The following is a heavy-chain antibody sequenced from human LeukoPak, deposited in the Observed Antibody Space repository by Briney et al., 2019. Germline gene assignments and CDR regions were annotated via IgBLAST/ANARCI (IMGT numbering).Heavy chain of an antibody. CDR2: ISGSGGST. CDR1: GFTFSSYG. Sequence: PGGSLRLSCAASGFTFSSYGMHWVRQAPGKGLEWVSAISGSGGSTYYADSVKGRFTISRDNSKNTLYLQMNSLRAEDTAVYYCAKGISGYDQNDYWGQGTLVTVSS. J-gene: IGHJ4*02. CDR3: AKGISGYDQNDY. V-gene: IGHV3-23*01. D-gene: IGHD5-12*01.